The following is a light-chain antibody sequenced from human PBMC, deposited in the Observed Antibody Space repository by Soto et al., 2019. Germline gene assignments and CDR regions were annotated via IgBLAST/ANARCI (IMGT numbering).Light chain of an antibody. CDR3: QHFASSLGFA. Sequence: ELVLTQSPCTLSLSPGERATLSCRVSQSINNRYLALYQQKPGQAPRLLIYGASSRATGIPDRFIVSGSVTGFTLTISGSEAVDFALYYCQHFASSLGFAFGPGTNVYS. J-gene: IGKJ3*01. CDR2: GAS. V-gene: IGKV3-20*01. CDR1: QSINNRY.